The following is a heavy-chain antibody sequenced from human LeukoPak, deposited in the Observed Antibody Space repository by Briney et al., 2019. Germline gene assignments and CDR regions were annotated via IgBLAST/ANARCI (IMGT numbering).Heavy chain of an antibody. CDR2: ISSSSSYI. V-gene: IGHV3-21*01. J-gene: IGHJ4*02. D-gene: IGHD1-26*01. CDR1: GFTVSSYS. Sequence: NAGGSLRLSCAASGFTVSSYSMNWVRQAPGKGLEWVSSISSSSSYIYYADSVKGRFTISRDNAKNSLYLQMNSLRAEDTAVYYCARREIFPYRVTDYWGQGTLVTVSS. CDR3: ARREIFPYRVTDY.